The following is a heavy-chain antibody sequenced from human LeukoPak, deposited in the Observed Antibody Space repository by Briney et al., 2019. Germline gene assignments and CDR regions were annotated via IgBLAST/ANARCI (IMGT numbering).Heavy chain of an antibody. V-gene: IGHV3-33*08. D-gene: IGHD4-11*01. Sequence: GGSLRLSCTPSVFTYIHYGLHGVGPAQGRGREGVAVIWSDGSEKHYSDAVKGRFTISRDNFGNTLYLQMNSLRGHASPIYYSAGEAERCVHYSNSLKYWGQGTLVTVSS. CDR2: IWSDGSEK. CDR3: AGEAERCVHYSNSLKY. CDR1: VFTYIHYG. J-gene: IGHJ4*02.